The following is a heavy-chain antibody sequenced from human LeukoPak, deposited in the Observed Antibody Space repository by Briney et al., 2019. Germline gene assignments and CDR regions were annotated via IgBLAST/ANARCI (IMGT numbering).Heavy chain of an antibody. CDR2: IWYDESNK. D-gene: IGHD6-13*01. CDR1: GFTFSSFG. V-gene: IGHV3-33*01. J-gene: IGHJ4*02. Sequence: GGSLTLSCAASGFTFSSFGMHWVRQAPGKGLEWGAVIWYDESNKYYADSVKGRFTISRDNSKNTLYLQMNSLRDDDTAVYYCVRGVGVSRFNYLDSWGQGTLVIVSS. CDR3: VRGVGVSRFNYLDS.